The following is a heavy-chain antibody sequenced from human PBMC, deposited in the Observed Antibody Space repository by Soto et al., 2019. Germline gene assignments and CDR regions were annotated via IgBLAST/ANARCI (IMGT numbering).Heavy chain of an antibody. CDR1: GYTFTSYG. J-gene: IGHJ3*02. CDR3: ARDGGYCSSTSCFDAFDI. Sequence: QVQLVQSGAEVKKPGASVKVSCKASGYTFTSYGISWVRQAPGQGLEWMGWISAYNGNTNYAQKLQGRVTMTTDTSTRTAYMELRSLRSDDTAVYYCARDGGYCSSTSCFDAFDIWGQGTMVTVSS. D-gene: IGHD2-2*01. V-gene: IGHV1-18*01. CDR2: ISAYNGNT.